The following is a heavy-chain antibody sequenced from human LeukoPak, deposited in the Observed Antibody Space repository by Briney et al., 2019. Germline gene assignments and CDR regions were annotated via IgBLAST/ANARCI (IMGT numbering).Heavy chain of an antibody. CDR2: IYPGDCDT. J-gene: IGHJ6*02. CDR1: GYSFTSYW. CDR3: ARNRITMVRGVYYYYGVDV. Sequence: GESLQISSQGSGYSFTSYWIGWGRPMPGKGGEWMGIIYPGDCDTRYSTSFQGQVTISADKSISTAYLQWSSLKASDTAMYYCARNRITMVRGVYYYYGVDVWGQGTTVTVSS. D-gene: IGHD3-10*01. V-gene: IGHV5-51*01.